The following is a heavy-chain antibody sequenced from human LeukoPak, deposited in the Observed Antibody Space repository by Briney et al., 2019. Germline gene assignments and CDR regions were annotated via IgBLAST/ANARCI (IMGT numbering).Heavy chain of an antibody. V-gene: IGHV4-34*01. Sequence: SETLSPTCAVYGGSFSGYYWSWLRQPPGEGLEWLGEINHRGSTNYNPSLKGRATISVDTTKNQFSLRLSSVTAADTAVYYCARVFHPIDSSGYYAGLFDYWGQGTLVTVSS. D-gene: IGHD3-22*01. J-gene: IGHJ4*02. CDR2: INHRGST. CDR3: ARVFHPIDSSGYYAGLFDY. CDR1: GGSFSGYY.